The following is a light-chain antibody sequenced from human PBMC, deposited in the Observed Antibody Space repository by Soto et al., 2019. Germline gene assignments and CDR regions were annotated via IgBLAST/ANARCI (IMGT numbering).Light chain of an antibody. J-gene: IGKJ1*01. CDR2: GAS. V-gene: IGKV3-20*01. CDR3: QHYGTSPTWT. CDR1: QSVSSSY. Sequence: DIVLTQSPGTLSLSPGERATLSCRASQSVSSSYLAWYQQKPGQAPRLLIYGASSRDTGIPDRFSGGGSGTDFTLTISRLEPEDFVVYYCQHYGTSPTWTFGQGTKVEIK.